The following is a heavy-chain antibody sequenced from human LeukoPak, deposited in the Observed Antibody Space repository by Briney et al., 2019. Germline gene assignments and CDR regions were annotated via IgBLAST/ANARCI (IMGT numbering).Heavy chain of an antibody. CDR2: MNPNSGNT. Sequence: ASVKVSCKASGYTFTSYDINWVRQATGQGLEWMGWMNPNSGNTGYAQKFQGRVTMTRNTSISTAYMELSSLRSEDTAVYYCARATTPRFDYYYGMDVWGQGTTVTVSS. J-gene: IGHJ6*02. V-gene: IGHV1-8*01. D-gene: IGHD1-1*01. CDR3: ARATTPRFDYYYGMDV. CDR1: GYTFTSYD.